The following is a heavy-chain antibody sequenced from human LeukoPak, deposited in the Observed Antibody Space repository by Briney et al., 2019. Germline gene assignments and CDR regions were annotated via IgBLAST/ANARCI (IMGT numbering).Heavy chain of an antibody. CDR3: ARGPNWNPFYYYYYMDV. D-gene: IGHD1-1*01. CDR2: ISAYNGNT. J-gene: IGHJ6*03. V-gene: IGHV1-18*01. Sequence: RASVKVSCKASGYTFTSYGISWVRQAPGQGLEWMGWISAYNGNTNYAQKLQGRVTMTTDTSTSTAYMELSSLRSEDTAVYYCARGPNWNPFYYYYYMDVWGKGTTVTVSS. CDR1: GYTFTSYG.